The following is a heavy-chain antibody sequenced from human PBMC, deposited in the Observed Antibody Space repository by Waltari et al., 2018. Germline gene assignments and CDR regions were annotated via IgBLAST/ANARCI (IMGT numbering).Heavy chain of an antibody. CDR2: INPNSGAT. CDR1: GYTFTDYY. V-gene: IGHV1-2*02. Sequence: QVQLVQSGAEVKKPGASVKVSCKASGYTFTDYYLHWVRLAPGQGLEWMGWINPNSGATDYAQQFEGRVTVTRDTSISTAYMEVNALRSDDTAVYYCAKTQDFDFWSGSYFDHWGQGALVNVFS. D-gene: IGHD3-3*01. CDR3: AKTQDFDFWSGSYFDH. J-gene: IGHJ4*02.